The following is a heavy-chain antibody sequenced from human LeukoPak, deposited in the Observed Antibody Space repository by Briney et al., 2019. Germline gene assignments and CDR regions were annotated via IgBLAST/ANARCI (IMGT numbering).Heavy chain of an antibody. CDR3: ATLPRTHAADWFDP. CDR2: IKQDGSGK. V-gene: IGHV3-7*01. J-gene: IGHJ5*02. D-gene: IGHD2-15*01. CDR1: GFTFSSYW. Sequence: GGSLRLSCAASGFTFSSYWMSWVRQAPGKGLEWVANIKQDGSGKYYVDSVKGRFTISRDNAKNSLYLQMNSLRAEDTAVYYCATLPRTHAADWFDPWGQGTLVTVSS.